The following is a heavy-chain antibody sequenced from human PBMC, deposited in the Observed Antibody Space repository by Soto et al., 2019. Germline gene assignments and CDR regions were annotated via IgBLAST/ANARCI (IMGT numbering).Heavy chain of an antibody. CDR3: ARDLTNVGSSYSTPY. Sequence: ASVKVSCKASGYTFTGYYVHWVRQAPGQGLEWMGCINPNSGGTNYAQKFQGRVTMTRDTSINTAYMGVSRLRSDDTAEYYCARDLTNVGSSYSTPYWGQGTLVTVSS. J-gene: IGHJ4*02. D-gene: IGHD1-26*01. CDR1: GYTFTGYY. CDR2: INPNSGGT. V-gene: IGHV1-2*02.